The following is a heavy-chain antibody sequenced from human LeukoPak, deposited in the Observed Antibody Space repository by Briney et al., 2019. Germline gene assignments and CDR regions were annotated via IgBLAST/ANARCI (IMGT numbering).Heavy chain of an antibody. CDR3: ASNYYDSSGYLDY. V-gene: IGHV4-39*01. J-gene: IGHJ4*02. CDR2: IYYSGST. D-gene: IGHD3-22*01. Sequence: SETLSLTCTVSGGSISRSSYYWGWIRQPPGKGLEWIGSIYYSGSTYYNPSLKSRVTISVDTSKNQFSLKLSSVTAADTAVYYCASNYYDSSGYLDYWGQGTLVTVSS. CDR1: GGSISRSSYY.